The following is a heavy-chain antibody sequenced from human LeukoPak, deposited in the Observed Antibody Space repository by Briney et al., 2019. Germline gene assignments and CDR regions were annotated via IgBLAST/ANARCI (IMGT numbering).Heavy chain of an antibody. V-gene: IGHV1-8*01. CDR3: ARPPNCSSTSCYGYYYGMDV. CDR1: GYTFTSYD. CDR2: MNPNSGNT. D-gene: IGHD2-2*01. Sequence: GASVKVSCKASGYTFTSYDINWVRQATGQGLEWMGWMNPNSGNTGYAQKFQGRVTMTRNISISTAYMELSSLRSEDTAVYYCARPPNCSSTSCYGYYYGMDVWGQGTTVTVSS. J-gene: IGHJ6*02.